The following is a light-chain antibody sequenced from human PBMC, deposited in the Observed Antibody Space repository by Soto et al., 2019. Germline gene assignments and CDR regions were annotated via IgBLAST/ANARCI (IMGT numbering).Light chain of an antibody. CDR3: AAWDDSLNGAYVV. Sequence: QSVLTQPPSASGTPGRRVTISCSGSSSNIGSNTVNWYQQLPGTAPKLLIYSNNQRPSGVPDRFSGSKSGTSASLAISGLQSEDEADYYCAAWDDSLNGAYVVFGGGTKLTVL. V-gene: IGLV1-44*01. CDR1: SSNIGSNT. CDR2: SNN. J-gene: IGLJ2*01.